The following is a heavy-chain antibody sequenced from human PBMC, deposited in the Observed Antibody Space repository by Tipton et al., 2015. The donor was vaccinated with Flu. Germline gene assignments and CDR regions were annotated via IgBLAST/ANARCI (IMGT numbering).Heavy chain of an antibody. CDR2: IYTSGTT. CDR3: ARCTSVHYYGMDV. Sequence: LRLSCTVSGGSVSSGGSYWTWIRQPAGKGLEWIGRIYTSGTTNYNPSLKSRVTISVDRSKNHYSLNLTSVTAADTAVYYCARCTSVHYYGMDVWGQGTTVTVSS. J-gene: IGHJ6*02. D-gene: IGHD2-8*01. V-gene: IGHV4-61*02. CDR1: GGSVSSGGSY.